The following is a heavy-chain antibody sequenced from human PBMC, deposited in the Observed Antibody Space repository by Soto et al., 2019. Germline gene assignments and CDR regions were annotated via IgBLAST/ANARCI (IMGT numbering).Heavy chain of an antibody. D-gene: IGHD5-18*01. J-gene: IGHJ3*02. CDR1: GGSISSGGYS. V-gene: IGHV4-30-2*01. Sequence: SETLSLTCAVSGGSISSGGYSWSWIRQPPGKGLEWIGYIYHSGSTYYNPSLKSRVTISVDRSKNQFSLKLSSVTAADTAVYYCARAKRQPSFFTAMVNGAFDIWAQGTMVTVSS. CDR3: ARAKRQPSFFTAMVNGAFDI. CDR2: IYHSGST.